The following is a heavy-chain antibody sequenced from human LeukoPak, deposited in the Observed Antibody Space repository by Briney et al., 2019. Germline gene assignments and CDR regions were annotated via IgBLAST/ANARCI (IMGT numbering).Heavy chain of an antibody. V-gene: IGHV3-53*01. CDR2: IYNGGKI. D-gene: IGHD2-15*01. CDR3: ASRHCSGGGCYFAGADPFDY. Sequence: GGSLRLSCAASGFTVSSTYMSWVRQAPGKGLEWVSVIYNGGKIYYIDSVKGRFTISRDTSKNILYLQMNSLRAEDTAVYFCASRHCSGGGCYFAGADPFDYWGQGTLVTVSS. J-gene: IGHJ4*02. CDR1: GFTVSSTY.